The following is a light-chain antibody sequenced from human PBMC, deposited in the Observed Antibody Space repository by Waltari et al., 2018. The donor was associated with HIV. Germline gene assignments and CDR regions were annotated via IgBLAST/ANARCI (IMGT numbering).Light chain of an antibody. Sequence: QSVLTQPPSVSGAPGQRVTFSCTGSSSNIGAGYDVHWTQQLPGTAPKLLIHGNNNRPSGVPDRFSGSKSGTSASLAITGLQAEDEADYYCQSYDSSLSGSWVFGGGTKLTVL. CDR3: QSYDSSLSGSWV. V-gene: IGLV1-40*01. CDR2: GNN. CDR1: SSNIGAGYD. J-gene: IGLJ3*02.